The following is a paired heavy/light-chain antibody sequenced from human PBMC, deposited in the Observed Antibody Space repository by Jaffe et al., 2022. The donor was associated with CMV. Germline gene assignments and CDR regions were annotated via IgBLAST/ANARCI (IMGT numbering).Heavy chain of an antibody. J-gene: IGHJ5*02. CDR3: ARHIPINYDYWSNLYPRGPKTYNYFDP. CDR2: VYWNDAE. D-gene: IGHD3-3*01. Sequence: QITLKESGPTLVKPTQTLTLTCTLSGFSLTTSRVGVAWIRQPPGQALEWLALVYWNDAERYSPSLRSRLTITRDTSKNQVVLTMTNMDPMDTATYYCARHIPINYDYWSNLYPRGPKTYNYFDPWGQGTLVTVSS. CDR1: GFSLTTSRVG. V-gene: IGHV2-5*01.
Light chain of an antibody. CDR3: GTWDSSLSALWV. J-gene: IGLJ3*02. CDR1: SSNIGNNY. V-gene: IGLV1-51*02. CDR2: ENN. Sequence: QSVLTQPPSVSATPGQTVTISCSGSSSNIGNNYVSWYQQLPGTAPKLLIYENNKRPSGIPDRFSGSKSGASATLAITGLQTGDEADYYCGTWDSSLSALWVFGGGTRLTVL.